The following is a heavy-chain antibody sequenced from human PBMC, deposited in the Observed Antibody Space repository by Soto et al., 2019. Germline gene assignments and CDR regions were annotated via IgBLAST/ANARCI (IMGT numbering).Heavy chain of an antibody. J-gene: IGHJ6*02. CDR2: IFYSGST. Sequence: PSETLSLTCTVSGGSISDFYWSWIRQPPEKGLEWIGHIFYSGSTSYKPSLKSRGAISLDTSKNQFSLRLASVTAADTAVYYCASARVRQYELDTKPYYYYGMDVWGQGTTVTVSS. CDR1: GGSISDFY. CDR3: ASARVRQYELDTKPYYYYGMDV. V-gene: IGHV4-59*13. D-gene: IGHD2-2*01.